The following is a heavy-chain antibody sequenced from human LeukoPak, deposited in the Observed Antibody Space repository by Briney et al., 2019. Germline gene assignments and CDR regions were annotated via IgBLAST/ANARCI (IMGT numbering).Heavy chain of an antibody. V-gene: IGHV4-4*07. CDR1: GGSISSYF. CDR2: FSTSGST. Sequence: SETLSLTCTVSGGSISSYFWSWIRQPAGKGLEWVGRFSTSGSTNYNPSLKSRLTMSVDTSKNQFSLKLNSVTAADTAVYYCAKSNGYGLVDIWGQGTMVTVSS. CDR3: AKSNGYGLVDI. J-gene: IGHJ3*02. D-gene: IGHD3-10*01.